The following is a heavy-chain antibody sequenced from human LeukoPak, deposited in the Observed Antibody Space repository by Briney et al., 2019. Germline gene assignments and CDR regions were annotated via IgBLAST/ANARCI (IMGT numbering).Heavy chain of an antibody. CDR1: GFTFSGYP. J-gene: IGHJ4*02. CDR2: IRNKVNSYTT. D-gene: IGHD6-25*01. CDR3: ATSNSNGLSLFDY. V-gene: IGHV3-72*01. Sequence: GKSLRLSCAASGFTFSGYPIHWARQAPGKGLEWVGRIRNKVNSYTTEYAASVKDRFTISRDDSKNSVWLQMNSLKTEDSAVYYCATSNSNGLSLFDYWGQGTLVTVSS.